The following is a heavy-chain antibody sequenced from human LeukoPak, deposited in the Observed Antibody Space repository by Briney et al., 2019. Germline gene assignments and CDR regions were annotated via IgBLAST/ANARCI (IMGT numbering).Heavy chain of an antibody. D-gene: IGHD6-13*01. Sequence: PSETLSLTCAIYGGSFSGYYWSWIRQPPGKGLEWIGEINHSGSTNYNPSLKSRVTISVDTSKNQFSLKLSSVTAADTAVYYCATLTWGIAAAGDAFDIWGQGTMVTVSS. J-gene: IGHJ3*02. CDR1: GGSFSGYY. CDR3: ATLTWGIAAAGDAFDI. CDR2: INHSGST. V-gene: IGHV4-34*01.